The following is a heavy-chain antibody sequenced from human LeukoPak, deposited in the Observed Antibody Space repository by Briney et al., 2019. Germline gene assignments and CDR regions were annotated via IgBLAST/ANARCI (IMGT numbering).Heavy chain of an antibody. V-gene: IGHV4-59*08. D-gene: IGHD3-9*01. Sequence: SETLSLTCTVSGGSISTNHYWNWIRQPPGKGLEWIGYIYYSGSTNYNPSLKSRVTISLDTSKNQVSLRLSSVTAADTAVYYCARKDGDWWGQGTLVTVSS. CDR2: IYYSGST. J-gene: IGHJ4*02. CDR1: GGSISTNHY. CDR3: ARKDGDW.